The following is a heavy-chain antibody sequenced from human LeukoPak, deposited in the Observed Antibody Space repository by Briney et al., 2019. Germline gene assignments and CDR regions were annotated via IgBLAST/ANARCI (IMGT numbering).Heavy chain of an antibody. CDR1: GFTFSSHA. J-gene: IGHJ4*02. CDR3: GKEFSSSWSF. V-gene: IGHV3-23*01. Sequence: PGGSLRLSCAASGFTFSSHAMTWVRQAPGKGLEWVSSIDGSGGTATYYADSVKGRFTISRDNSENTLYLQMSSLRAEDTAIYYCGKEFSSSWSFWGQGNLVTVSS. D-gene: IGHD6-13*01. CDR2: IDGSGGTAT.